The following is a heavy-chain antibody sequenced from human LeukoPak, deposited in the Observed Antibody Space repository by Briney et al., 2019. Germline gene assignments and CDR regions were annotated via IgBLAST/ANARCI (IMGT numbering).Heavy chain of an antibody. D-gene: IGHD3-9*01. CDR2: VHTSGST. V-gene: IGHV4-4*07. CDR1: GGSVSSYY. J-gene: IGHJ3*02. CDR3: ARQGYDILTGYIDAFDI. Sequence: SETLSLTCTVSGGSVSSYYWSWIRQPAGSGLEWIGRVHTSGSTNHSPSLKSRVTISIDTSKNQFSLKLRSVTAADTAIYYCARQGYDILTGYIDAFDIWGQGTMVTVSS.